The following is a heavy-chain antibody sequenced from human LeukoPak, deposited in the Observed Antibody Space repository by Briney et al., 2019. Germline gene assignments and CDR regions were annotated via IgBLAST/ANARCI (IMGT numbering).Heavy chain of an antibody. V-gene: IGHV4-34*01. CDR3: ARSPDFYYDSSGSYFDY. D-gene: IGHD3-22*01. CDR1: DESFSDYY. CDR2: IRNDGGT. Sequence: SETLSLTCTVYDESFSDYYWSWVRQPPGKGLEWIGEIRNDGGTNYNPSLKSRVTISVDTSKNQFSLKLSSVTAADTAVYYCARSPDFYYDSSGSYFDYWGQGTLVTVSS. J-gene: IGHJ4*02.